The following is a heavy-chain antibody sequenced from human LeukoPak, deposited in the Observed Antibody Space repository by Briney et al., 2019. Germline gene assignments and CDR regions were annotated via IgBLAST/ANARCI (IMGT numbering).Heavy chain of an antibody. V-gene: IGHV4-31*03. D-gene: IGHD3-10*01. CDR2: THYSGST. Sequence: SQTLSLTCTVSGGSISSCEYYWSWIRQHPGKGLEWIGYTHYSGSTRYNPSLMSRATISVDTSNNQFSLKMSSVTAADRAVYWCPRVYLVTRDRIGYWCCELWGRGTLVTVSS. CDR3: PRVYLVTRDRIGYWCCEL. CDR1: GGSISSCEYY. J-gene: IGHJ2*01.